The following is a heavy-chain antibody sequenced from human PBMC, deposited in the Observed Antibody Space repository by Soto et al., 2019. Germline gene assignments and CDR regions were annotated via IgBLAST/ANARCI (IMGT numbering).Heavy chain of an antibody. J-gene: IGHJ4*02. D-gene: IGHD4-17*01. V-gene: IGHV3-30*03. CDR2: ISYDGSNK. CDR3: ATHRWGGDYEGYGYSDY. Sequence: LRLSCAASGFTFSSYGMHWVRHAPGKGLEWVAVISYDGSNKYYADSVKGRFTISRDNSKNTLYLQMNSLRAEDTAVYYCATHRWGGDYEGYGYSDYWGQGTLVTVSS. CDR1: GFTFSSYG.